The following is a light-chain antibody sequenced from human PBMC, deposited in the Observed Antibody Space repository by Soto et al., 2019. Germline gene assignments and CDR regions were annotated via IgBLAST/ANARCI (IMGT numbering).Light chain of an antibody. J-gene: IGKJ1*01. V-gene: IGKV1-8*01. CDR1: QGISNY. CDR2: AAS. CDR3: QQYYTYPCT. Sequence: AIRMTQSPSSLSAPTGDRVTITCRVSQGISNYFAWYQQKPGKAPKVLIHAASTLQGGVPSRFSGSGSGTDFTLTFSCLQSADLGTYFCQQYYTYPCTFGQGTKVEIK.